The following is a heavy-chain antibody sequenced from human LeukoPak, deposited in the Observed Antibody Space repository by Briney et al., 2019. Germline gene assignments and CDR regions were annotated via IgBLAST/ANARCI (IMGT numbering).Heavy chain of an antibody. CDR1: GFTFSSYA. D-gene: IGHD5-18*01. J-gene: IGHJ4*02. V-gene: IGHV3-23*01. CDR3: AKQIQLWPLESPANDY. CDR2: ISGSGGST. Sequence: PGGSLRLSCAASGFTFSSYAMSWVRQAPGKGLEWVSAISGSGGSTYYADSVKGRFTISRDNSKNTLYLQMNSLRAEDTAVYYCAKQIQLWPLESPANDYWGQETLVTVSS.